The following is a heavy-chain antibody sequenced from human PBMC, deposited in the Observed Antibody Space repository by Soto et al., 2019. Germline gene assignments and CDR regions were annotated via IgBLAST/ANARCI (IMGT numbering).Heavy chain of an antibody. CDR3: ARVGYAGYSSSGGDDY. Sequence: QVQLVQSGAEVKKPGSSVKVSCKASGGTFSSYAISWVRQAPGQGLEWMGGIIPIFGTANYAQKFQGRVTMTADESTSTAYMELSSLRSEDTAVYYCARVGYAGYSSSGGDDYWGQGTLVTVSS. V-gene: IGHV1-69*01. CDR2: IIPIFGTA. CDR1: GGTFSSYA. D-gene: IGHD6-13*01. J-gene: IGHJ4*02.